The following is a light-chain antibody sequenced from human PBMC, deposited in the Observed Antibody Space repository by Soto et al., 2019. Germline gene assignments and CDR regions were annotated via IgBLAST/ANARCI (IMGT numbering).Light chain of an antibody. V-gene: IGKV3-20*01. CDR2: GAS. CDR1: QSVSSSQ. CDR3: QQFGSSPEYT. Sequence: EIVLTQSPGTLSLSPGERATLSCRASQSVSSSQLAWYQQPPGQAPRLLIYGASTTATGIPDRFSGGGSGTDFTRTIIRLEPDDFAVDYCQQFGSSPEYTFGQGTKLEVK. J-gene: IGKJ2*01.